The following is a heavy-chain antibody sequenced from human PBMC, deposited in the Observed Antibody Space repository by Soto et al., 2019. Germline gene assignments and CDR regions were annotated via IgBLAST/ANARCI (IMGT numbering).Heavy chain of an antibody. D-gene: IGHD3-22*01. Sequence: QVQLVQSGAQVKKPGASVKVSCKASGYTFTNNGISWVRQAPGQGLEWMGWISTYTGNTYYAQRLQGRVTMTTDTSTSTAYMELRSLTSDDAAVYYCARDYADSSCYYYDAFDIWGQGTMVTVSS. V-gene: IGHV1-18*01. CDR3: ARDYADSSCYYYDAFDI. CDR2: ISTYTGNT. J-gene: IGHJ3*02. CDR1: GYTFTNNG.